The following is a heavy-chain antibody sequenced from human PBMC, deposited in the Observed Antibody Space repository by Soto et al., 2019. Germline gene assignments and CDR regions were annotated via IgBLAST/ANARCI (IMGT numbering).Heavy chain of an antibody. CDR3: ARGGYSYGYYAYYYYGMDV. J-gene: IGHJ6*02. V-gene: IGHV4-34*01. CDR1: GWSFGGYY. CDR2: NNSSGST. D-gene: IGHD5-18*01. Sequence: QVQLQRGGAGLLKPSEPLSPSSAFDGWSFGGYYWSLIRPPPGRGLECVGENNSSGSTHYNPSLKSRVTISVDTSKNQFSLKLSSVTAADTAVYYCARGGYSYGYYAYYYYGMDVWGQGTTVTVSS.